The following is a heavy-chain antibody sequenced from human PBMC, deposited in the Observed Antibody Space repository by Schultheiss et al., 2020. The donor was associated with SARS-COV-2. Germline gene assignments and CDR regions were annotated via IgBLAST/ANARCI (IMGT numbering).Heavy chain of an antibody. D-gene: IGHD3-3*01. CDR1: GFTFSSYW. Sequence: GGSLRLSCAASGFTFSSYWMSWVRQAPGKGLEWVANIKQDGSEKYYVDSVKGRFTISRDNAKNSLYLQMNSLRAEDTAVYYCASSYDFWSGFNWFDPWGQGTLVTVSS. V-gene: IGHV3-7*03. CDR3: ASSYDFWSGFNWFDP. J-gene: IGHJ5*02. CDR2: IKQDGSEK.